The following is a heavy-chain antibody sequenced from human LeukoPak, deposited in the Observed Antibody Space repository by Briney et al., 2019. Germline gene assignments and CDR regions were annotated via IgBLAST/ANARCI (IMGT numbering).Heavy chain of an antibody. J-gene: IGHJ4*02. CDR1: GFTFDDYA. V-gene: IGHV3-9*01. Sequence: GGSLRLSCAGSGFTFDDYAMNWLRQGPGKGLEWVSTISRNSGSIAYADSVKGRFTISRDSAKKTLYLQRNSLRAEDTALYYCAKDGEYDSSGQPYFDYWGQGTLVIVSS. CDR3: AKDGEYDSSGQPYFDY. D-gene: IGHD3-22*01. CDR2: ISRNSGSI.